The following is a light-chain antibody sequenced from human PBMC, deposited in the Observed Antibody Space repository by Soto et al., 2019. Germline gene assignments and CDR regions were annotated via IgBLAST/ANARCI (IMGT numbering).Light chain of an antibody. CDR2: GNS. J-gene: IGLJ1*01. V-gene: IGLV1-40*01. Sequence: QSVLAQAPSVSGAPGAGGTLPCPGSSPKNGAGYDVHWYQQLPGTAPKLLIYGNSNRPSGVPDRFSGSKSGTSASLAITGLQAEDEADYYCQSYDSSLSGPYVFGTGTKVTVL. CDR1: SPKNGAGYD. CDR3: QSYDSSLSGPYV.